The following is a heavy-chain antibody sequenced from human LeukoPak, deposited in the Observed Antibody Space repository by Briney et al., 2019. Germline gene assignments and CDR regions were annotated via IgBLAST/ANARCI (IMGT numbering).Heavy chain of an antibody. J-gene: IGHJ6*02. CDR1: GGSISSYY. CDR2: IFYSGST. CDR3: ARDRSYYTGGMDV. Sequence: KSSETLSLTCTVSGGSISSYYWSWIRQPPGKGLEWIGYIFYSGSTKYNPSLKSRVTISVDTSKNQFSLKLSSVTAADTAVYYCARDRSYYTGGMDVWGQGTTVTVSS. V-gene: IGHV4-59*01. D-gene: IGHD3-10*01.